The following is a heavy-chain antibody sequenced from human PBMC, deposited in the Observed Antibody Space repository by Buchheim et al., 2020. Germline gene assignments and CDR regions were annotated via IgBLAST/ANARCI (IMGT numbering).Heavy chain of an antibody. Sequence: EVQLLVSGGGLVQPGGSLRVSCAASGFTFSSYAMSWVRQAPGKGLEWVSSISRSGGSTYYADSVKGRFTLSRDNPKNTLYLQMNSLRAEDTAVYYCAKGSTASVYNFDYWGQGTL. CDR3: AKGSTASVYNFDY. CDR2: ISRSGGST. J-gene: IGHJ4*02. V-gene: IGHV3-23*01. D-gene: IGHD2-21*02. CDR1: GFTFSSYA.